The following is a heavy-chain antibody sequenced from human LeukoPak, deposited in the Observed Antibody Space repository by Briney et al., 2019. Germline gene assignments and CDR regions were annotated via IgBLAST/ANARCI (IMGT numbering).Heavy chain of an antibody. V-gene: IGHV3-21*01. CDR2: ISSSGTYI. Sequence: AWGSLRLSCAASGFGFSTFKMNWVRQTPGKGLEWVSSISSSGTYIYYADSMKGRFTISRDNTKNSLYLQMTTVRAEDSAIYYCARADDSEECFDYWGQGTLVTVSS. J-gene: IGHJ4*02. CDR1: GFGFSTFK. D-gene: IGHD3-16*01. CDR3: ARADDSEECFDY.